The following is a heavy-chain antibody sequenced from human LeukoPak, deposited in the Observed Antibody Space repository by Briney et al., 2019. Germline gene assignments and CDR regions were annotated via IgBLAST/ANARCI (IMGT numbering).Heavy chain of an antibody. D-gene: IGHD3-16*01. CDR1: EYTFIGYY. Sequence: GASVKVSFKASEYTFIGYYMHWVRQAHGQGPEWMGWINPNGGATNYAQKFQGRVTMTRDTSISRAYMELSRLRSDDTAVYYCARVRLNAFDIWGQGTMVIVSS. V-gene: IGHV1-2*02. CDR2: INPNGGAT. J-gene: IGHJ3*02. CDR3: ARVRLNAFDI.